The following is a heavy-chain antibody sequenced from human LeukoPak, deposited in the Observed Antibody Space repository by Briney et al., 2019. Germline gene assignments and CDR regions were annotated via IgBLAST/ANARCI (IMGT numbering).Heavy chain of an antibody. Sequence: GGSLRLSCAASGFTFSSYSMNWVRQAPGKGLEWVSYISSSSSTIYYADSVTGRFTISRDNAKNSLYLQMNSLRAEDTAVYYCARDVEMATIGLDYWGQGTLVTVSS. CDR3: ARDVEMATIGLDY. D-gene: IGHD5-24*01. V-gene: IGHV3-48*01. J-gene: IGHJ4*02. CDR1: GFTFSSYS. CDR2: ISSSSSTI.